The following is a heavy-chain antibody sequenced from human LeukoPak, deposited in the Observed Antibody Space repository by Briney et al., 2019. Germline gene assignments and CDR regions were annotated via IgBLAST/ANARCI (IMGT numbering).Heavy chain of an antibody. D-gene: IGHD3-16*02. V-gene: IGHV3-23*01. CDR3: AKDLIDTYDYVWGSYRPVDY. Sequence: QTGGSLRLSCAAPGFTFSSYAMSWVRQAPGKGLEWVSAISGSGGSTYYVDSVKGRFTISRDNPKNTLYLQMNSLRAEDTAVYYCAKDLIDTYDYVWGSYRPVDYWGQGTLVTVSS. CDR2: ISGSGGST. J-gene: IGHJ4*02. CDR1: GFTFSSYA.